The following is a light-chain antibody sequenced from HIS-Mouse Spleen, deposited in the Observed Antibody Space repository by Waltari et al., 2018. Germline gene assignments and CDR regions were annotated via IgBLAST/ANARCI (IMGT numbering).Light chain of an antibody. V-gene: IGLV2-11*01. Sequence: QSALTQPRSVSGSPGQSVTISCTGTSSDVGGYNHVSWYQQHPGKAPKLMIYDVSKRPSGGPNRFSGSKSGNTASLTISGLQAEDEADYYCCSYAGSYTLVFGGGTKLTVL. CDR2: DVS. CDR1: SSDVGGYNH. CDR3: CSYAGSYTLV. J-gene: IGLJ2*01.